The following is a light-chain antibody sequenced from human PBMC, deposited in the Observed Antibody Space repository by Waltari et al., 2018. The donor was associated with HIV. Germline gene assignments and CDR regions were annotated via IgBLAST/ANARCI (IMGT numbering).Light chain of an antibody. CDR3: QSAHSSHTI. Sequence: YDLTQAPSVSVYPGQTAKITCSGDALPKHFVSWYRQRPGQAPMMIIFQDAERPSGIPARFSASPSGTTATLTISEVQAQDEADYFCQSAHSSHTIFGGGTKLTVL. J-gene: IGLJ2*01. V-gene: IGLV3-25*03. CDR1: ALPKHF. CDR2: QDA.